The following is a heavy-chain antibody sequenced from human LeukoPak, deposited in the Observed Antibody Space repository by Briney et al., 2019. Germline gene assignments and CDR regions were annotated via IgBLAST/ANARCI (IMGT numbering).Heavy chain of an antibody. Sequence: SETLSLTCTVSGGSISSYYWSWIRQSPGKGLEWIGYIFYSGNTNYNPFLKSRVSMSVDTSKNQLSLKLNSVTAADTAVYYCARAKKTVAGFFDFWGQGALVPVSS. CDR3: ARAKKTVAGFFDF. J-gene: IGHJ4*02. CDR2: IFYSGNT. V-gene: IGHV4-59*01. D-gene: IGHD6-19*01. CDR1: GGSISSYY.